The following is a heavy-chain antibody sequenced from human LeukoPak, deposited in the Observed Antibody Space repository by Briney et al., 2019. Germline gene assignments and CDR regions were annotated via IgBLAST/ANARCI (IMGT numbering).Heavy chain of an antibody. V-gene: IGHV4-34*01. Sequence: SETLSLTCAVYGGSFSGYYWSWIRQPPGKGLEWIGEINHSGSTNYNPSLKSRVTISVDTSKNQFSLKLSSVTAADTAVYYCARRQLVNKPLDYWGQGTLVTVSS. CDR2: INHSGST. CDR1: GGSFSGYY. D-gene: IGHD6-13*01. J-gene: IGHJ4*02. CDR3: ARRQLVNKPLDY.